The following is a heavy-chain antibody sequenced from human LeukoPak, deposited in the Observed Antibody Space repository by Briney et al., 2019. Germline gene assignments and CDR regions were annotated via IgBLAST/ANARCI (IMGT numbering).Heavy chain of an antibody. Sequence: ASVKVSCKASGYTFTGYYMHWVRQAPGQGLEWMGWINPNSGGTNYAQKFQGRVTMTRDTSISTAYMELSRLRADATAAYYCARVPRYSGYDLSLKTFDYWGQGTLVTVSS. V-gene: IGHV1-2*02. J-gene: IGHJ4*02. D-gene: IGHD5-12*01. CDR3: ARVPRYSGYDLSLKTFDY. CDR1: GYTFTGYY. CDR2: INPNSGGT.